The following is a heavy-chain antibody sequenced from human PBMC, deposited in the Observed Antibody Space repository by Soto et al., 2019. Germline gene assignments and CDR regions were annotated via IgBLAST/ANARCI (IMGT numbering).Heavy chain of an antibody. CDR1: GGSISSGGYY. CDR2: IYYSGST. CDR3: VRADHYYDSSGYFIRRYFDY. V-gene: IGHV4-31*03. Sequence: QVQLQESGPGLVKPSQTLSLTCTVSGGSISSGGYYWSWIRQHPGKGLEWIGYIYYSGSTYYNPSLKSRVTISVDTSKNQFSLKLSSVTAADTAVYYCVRADHYYDSSGYFIRRYFDYWGQGTLVTVSS. D-gene: IGHD3-22*01. J-gene: IGHJ4*02.